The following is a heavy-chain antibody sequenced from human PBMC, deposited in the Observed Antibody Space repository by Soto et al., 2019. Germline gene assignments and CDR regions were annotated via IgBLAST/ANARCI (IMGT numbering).Heavy chain of an antibody. V-gene: IGHV4-61*01. Sequence: PSETLSPTCSVSGGPVSSDSYYWSWIRQPPGAGLEWIGYIYFSGTTNYNPSLESRVTILVDSSKNQFSLKLSSVTAADTAVYYCARANWYSEYWGQGTLVTVS. CDR3: ARANWYSEY. CDR2: IYFSGTT. J-gene: IGHJ4*02. D-gene: IGHD7-27*01. CDR1: GGPVSSDSYY.